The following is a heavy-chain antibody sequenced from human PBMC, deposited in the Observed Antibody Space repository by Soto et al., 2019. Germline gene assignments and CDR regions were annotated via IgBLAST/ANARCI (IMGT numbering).Heavy chain of an antibody. CDR1: GYTFTSYA. CDR3: ARGKQAYDYIWGSYRYVLFDY. V-gene: IGHV1-8*01. Sequence: ASVKVSCKASGYTFTSYAIYWVRQATGQGLEWMGWMNPNSGNTGYAQKFQGRVTMTRNTSISTAYMELSSLRSEDTAVYYCARGKQAYDYIWGSYRYVLFDYWGQGTLVTAPQ. CDR2: MNPNSGNT. D-gene: IGHD3-16*02. J-gene: IGHJ4*02.